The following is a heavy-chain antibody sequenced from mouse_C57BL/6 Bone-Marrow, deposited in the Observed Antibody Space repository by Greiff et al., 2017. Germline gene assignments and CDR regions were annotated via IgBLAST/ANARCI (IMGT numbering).Heavy chain of an antibody. CDR2: IYPRSGNT. CDR3: ARRDYYDRSYAY. V-gene: IGHV1-81*01. CDR1: GYTFTSYG. J-gene: IGHJ3*01. D-gene: IGHD1-1*01. Sequence: QVQLQQSGAELARPGASVKLSCKASGYTFTSYGISWVKQRTGQGLEWIGEIYPRSGNTYYNEKFKGKATLTADKSSSTAYMELRSLTSEDSAVYFCARRDYYDRSYAYWGQGTLVTVSA.